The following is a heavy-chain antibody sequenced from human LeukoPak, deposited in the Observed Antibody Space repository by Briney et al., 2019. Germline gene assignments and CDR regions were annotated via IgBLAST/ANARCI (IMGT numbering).Heavy chain of an antibody. D-gene: IGHD3-9*01. CDR3: AKWGPYDILTGRIN. J-gene: IGHJ4*02. CDR1: GFTFSSYW. Sequence: SGGSLRLSCAASGFTFSSYWMSWVRQAPGKGLEWVANIKQDGSEKYYVGSVKGRFTISRDNAKNSLYLQMNSLRAEDTAVYYCAKWGPYDILTGRINWGQGTLVTVSS. V-gene: IGHV3-7*03. CDR2: IKQDGSEK.